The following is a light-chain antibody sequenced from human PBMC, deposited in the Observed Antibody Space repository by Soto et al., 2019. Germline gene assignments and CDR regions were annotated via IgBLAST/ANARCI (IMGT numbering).Light chain of an antibody. J-gene: IGKJ5*01. V-gene: IGKV2-30*01. CDR3: MQGTHWPIT. Sequence: DVVMTQSPLSLPVTLGQPASISCWSSRGLIYSDGNIYLNWFHQRPGQSPRRLIYQVYNRDSGVQDRFSGSGSGTDFTLKISRVEAEDVGVYYCMQGTHWPITFGQGTRVEIK. CDR1: RGLIYSDGNIY. CDR2: QVY.